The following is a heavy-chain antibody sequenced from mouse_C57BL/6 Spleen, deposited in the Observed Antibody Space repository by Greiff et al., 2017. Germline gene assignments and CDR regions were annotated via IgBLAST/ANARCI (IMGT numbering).Heavy chain of an antibody. V-gene: IGHV5-9*01. CDR3: ARHKDFYYAMDY. CDR1: GFTFSSYT. CDR2: ISGGGGNT. Sequence: EVQLVESGGGLVKPGGSLKLSCAASGFTFSSYTMSWVRQTPEKRLEWVATISGGGGNTYYPDSVKGRFTISSDNAKNTLYLQMSSLRSEDTALYYCARHKDFYYAMDYWGQGTSVTVSS. J-gene: IGHJ4*01.